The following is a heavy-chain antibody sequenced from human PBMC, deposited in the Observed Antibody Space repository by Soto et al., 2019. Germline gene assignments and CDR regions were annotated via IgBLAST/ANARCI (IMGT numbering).Heavy chain of an antibody. Sequence: SETLSLTCTVSGGSITSSSFYWGWIRQPPGKGLEWIGSIYYTGSTYYNPSLKSRVTISVDTSKNQFSLMMSSVTAADTAVYYCATHHGDYDYFSLSYGMDVWGQGTTVTVSS. V-gene: IGHV4-39*01. J-gene: IGHJ6*02. D-gene: IGHD4-17*01. CDR1: GGSITSSSFY. CDR2: IYYTGST. CDR3: ATHHGDYDYFSLSYGMDV.